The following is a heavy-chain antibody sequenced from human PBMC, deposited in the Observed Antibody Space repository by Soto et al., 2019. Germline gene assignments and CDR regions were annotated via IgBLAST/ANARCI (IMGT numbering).Heavy chain of an antibody. CDR3: ARDGPDLGRFLEWLPSSYYYGMDV. D-gene: IGHD3-3*01. CDR1: GFTFSSYW. CDR2: INSDGSST. J-gene: IGHJ6*02. V-gene: IGHV3-74*01. Sequence: GGSLRLSCAASGFTFSSYWMHWVRQAPGKGLVWVSRINSDGSSTSYADSVKGRFTISRDNAKNTLYLQMNSLRAEDTAVYYCARDGPDLGRFLEWLPSSYYYGMDVWGQGTTVTVSS.